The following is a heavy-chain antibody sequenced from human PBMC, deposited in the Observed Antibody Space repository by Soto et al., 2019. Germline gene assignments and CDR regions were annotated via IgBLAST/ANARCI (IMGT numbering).Heavy chain of an antibody. Sequence: QVQLQESGPGLVKPSQTLSLTCTVSGGSISSGDYYWSWIRQPPGKGLEWIGYIYYSGSTYYNPSLKTRVNISVDTSKNQFSLKLSSVTAADTAVYYCARVGPIVLVPAATNYYYYGMDVWGQGTTVTVSS. CDR1: GGSISSGDYY. V-gene: IGHV4-30-4*01. CDR2: IYYSGST. J-gene: IGHJ6*02. D-gene: IGHD2-2*01. CDR3: ARVGPIVLVPAATNYYYYGMDV.